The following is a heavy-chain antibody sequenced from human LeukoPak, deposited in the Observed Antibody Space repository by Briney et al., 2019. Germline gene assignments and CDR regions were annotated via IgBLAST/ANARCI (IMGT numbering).Heavy chain of an antibody. J-gene: IGHJ4*02. CDR2: INNDGVST. Sequence: PGGSLRLSCATSGFTLSSYWMHWVRQVPGKGLEWLSRINNDGVSTSYAAPVKGRFTISRDDSKNTLYLQMNSLKTEDTAVYCCTTYPRYCSSTSCYSLQFDYWGQGTLVTVSS. CDR1: GFTLSSYW. D-gene: IGHD2-2*02. V-gene: IGHV3-15*06. CDR3: TTYPRYCSSTSCYSLQFDY.